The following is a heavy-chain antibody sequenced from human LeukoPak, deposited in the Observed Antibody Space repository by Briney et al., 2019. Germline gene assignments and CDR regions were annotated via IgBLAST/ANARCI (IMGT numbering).Heavy chain of an antibody. J-gene: IGHJ6*03. CDR2: INHSGST. CDR1: GGSFSGYY. Sequence: SETLSLTXAVYGGSFSGYYWSWIRQPPGKGLEWIGEINHSGSTNYNPSLKSRVTISVDTSKNQFSLKLSSVTAADTAVYYCARGRAARYYYYYYMDVWGKGTTVTVSS. V-gene: IGHV4-34*01. D-gene: IGHD6-6*01. CDR3: ARGRAARYYYYYYMDV.